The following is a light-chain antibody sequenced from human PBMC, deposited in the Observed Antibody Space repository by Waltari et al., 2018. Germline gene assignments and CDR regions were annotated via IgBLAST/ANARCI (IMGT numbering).Light chain of an antibody. CDR1: QSVSSY. CDR2: DAS. CDR3: QQYYGSPPYT. Sequence: EIVLTQSPATLSLSPGERATLSCRASQSVSSYLAWYQQKPGQPHRLLIYDASTRATGIPARFSGSGSGTDFTLTISSLEPEDVAVYYCQQYYGSPPYTFGQGTKLEIK. J-gene: IGKJ2*01. V-gene: IGKV3-11*01.